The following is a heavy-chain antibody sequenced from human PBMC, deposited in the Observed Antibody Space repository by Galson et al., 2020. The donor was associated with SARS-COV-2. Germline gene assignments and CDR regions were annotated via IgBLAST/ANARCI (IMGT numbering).Heavy chain of an antibody. CDR2: TSYDGSNK. CDR3: AKEYCGGDCYEGVDH. J-gene: IGHJ4*02. Sequence: GGSLRLSCAASGFTFSSYGMYWVRQAPGKGLEWVAFTSYDGSNKYYVDSVKGRFTISRDNSKNTLYLQMNSLRTEDTAVYYCAKEYCGGDCYEGVDHWGQGTLVTVSS. CDR1: GFTFSSYG. D-gene: IGHD2-21*02. V-gene: IGHV3-30*18.